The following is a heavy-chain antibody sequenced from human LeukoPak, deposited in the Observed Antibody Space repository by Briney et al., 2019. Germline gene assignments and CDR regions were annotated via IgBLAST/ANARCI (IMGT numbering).Heavy chain of an antibody. J-gene: IGHJ6*02. CDR3: ARRHTYYDILTGYYPDYYYCGMDV. V-gene: IGHV3-7*01. D-gene: IGHD3-9*01. CDR1: GFTFSSYW. Sequence: PGGSLRLSCAASGFTFSSYWMSWVRQAPGKGLEWVANIKQDGSEKYYVDSVKGRFTISRDNAKNSLYLQMNSLRAEDTAVYYCARRHTYYDILTGYYPDYYYCGMDVWGQGTTVTVSS. CDR2: IKQDGSEK.